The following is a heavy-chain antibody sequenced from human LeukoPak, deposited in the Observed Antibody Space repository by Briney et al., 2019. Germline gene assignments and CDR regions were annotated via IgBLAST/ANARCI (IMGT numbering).Heavy chain of an antibody. J-gene: IGHJ3*02. V-gene: IGHV4-38-2*01. Sequence: SETLSLTCAVSGFSISSGYYWGWIRQPPGKGLEWIGSIYHSGRTYYNPSLKSRVTISVDTSKNQFSLKLSSVTAADTAVYYCARPGGSYCGGDCYSFSGAFDIWGQGTMVTVSS. CDR2: IYHSGRT. CDR1: GFSISSGYY. D-gene: IGHD2-21*01. CDR3: ARPGGSYCGGDCYSFSGAFDI.